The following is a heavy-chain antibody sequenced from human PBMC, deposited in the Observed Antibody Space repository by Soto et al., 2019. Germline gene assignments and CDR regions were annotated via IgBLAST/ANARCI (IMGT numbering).Heavy chain of an antibody. CDR1: GGSISSSNW. CDR2: IYHSGST. Sequence: QVQLQESGPGLVKPSGTLSLTCAVSGGSISSSNWWSWVRQPPGKGLEWIGEIYHSGSTNYNPSLKSRVTISVDKSKNQFSLKLSSVTAADTAVYYCARSRSSSWYPFGYYYGMDVWGQGTTVTVSS. CDR3: ARSRSSSWYPFGYYYGMDV. D-gene: IGHD6-13*01. V-gene: IGHV4-4*02. J-gene: IGHJ6*02.